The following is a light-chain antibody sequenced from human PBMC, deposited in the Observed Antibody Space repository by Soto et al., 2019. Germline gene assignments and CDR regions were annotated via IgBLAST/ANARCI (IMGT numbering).Light chain of an antibody. J-gene: IGKJ4*01. V-gene: IGKV3-11*01. Sequence: EIVMTQSPATLSLSPGERATLSCRASQSVGSYLAWYQQKPRQAPRLLIHDASNRATGIPARFSGSGSGTDFTLTISSLEPEDFAVYYCQQRSAWPALTFGGGTKVDIK. CDR1: QSVGSY. CDR2: DAS. CDR3: QQRSAWPALT.